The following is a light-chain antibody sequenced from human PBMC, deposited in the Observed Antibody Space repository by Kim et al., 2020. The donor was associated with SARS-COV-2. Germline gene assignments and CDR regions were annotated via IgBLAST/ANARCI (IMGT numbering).Light chain of an antibody. CDR1: SSNIGAGYD. CDR2: GNS. J-gene: IGLJ1*01. Sequence: VTISCTGSSSNIGAGYDVHWYQHLPGTAPKLLIYGNSNRPSGVPDRFSGSKSGTSASLAITGLQAEDEADYYCQSYDSSLSGFYVFGTGTKVTVL. V-gene: IGLV1-40*01. CDR3: QSYDSSLSGFYV.